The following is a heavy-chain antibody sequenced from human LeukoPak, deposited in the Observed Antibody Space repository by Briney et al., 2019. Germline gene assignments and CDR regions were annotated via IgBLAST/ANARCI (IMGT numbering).Heavy chain of an antibody. CDR2: INPSGGST. CDR3: ARARTDYYGSGSYDQAFDI. D-gene: IGHD3-10*01. V-gene: IGHV1-46*01. CDR1: GYTFTSYY. J-gene: IGHJ3*02. Sequence: GASVKVSCKASGYTFTSYYMHWVRQAPGQGLEWMGIINPSGGSTSYAQKFQGRVTMTRDMSTSTVYMELSSLRSEDTAVYYCARARTDYYGSGSYDQAFDIWGQGTMVTVSS.